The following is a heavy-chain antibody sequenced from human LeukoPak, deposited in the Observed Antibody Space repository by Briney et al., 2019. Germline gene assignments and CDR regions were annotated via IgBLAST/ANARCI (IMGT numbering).Heavy chain of an antibody. CDR2: IWYDGSNK. CDR1: GFTFSSYG. D-gene: IGHD1-1*01. J-gene: IGHJ6*03. Sequence: PGGSLRLSCAASGFTFSSYGMHWVRQAPSKGLEWVAVIWYDGSNKYYADSVKGRFTISRDNSKNTLYLQMNSLIAEDTAVYYCAKPRTTTYYYYYMDVWGKGTTVTVSS. V-gene: IGHV3-33*06. CDR3: AKPRTTTYYYYYMDV.